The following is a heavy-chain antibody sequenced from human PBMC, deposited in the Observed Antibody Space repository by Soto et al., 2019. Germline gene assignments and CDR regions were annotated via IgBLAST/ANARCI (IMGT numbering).Heavy chain of an antibody. V-gene: IGHV4-31*03. J-gene: IGHJ4*02. CDR3: ARSFGVAAACPFDY. D-gene: IGHD6-13*01. CDR2: IYYSGST. CDR1: CGSISSGGYY. Sequence: QVQLQESGPGLVKPSQTLSLTCTVSCGSISSGGYYWSWIRQHPGKGLEWIGYIYYSGSTYYNQYVESRVTISVDTPRNQFSLKLSSVTAAVPAVYYCARSFGVAAACPFDYWGQGTLVTVSS.